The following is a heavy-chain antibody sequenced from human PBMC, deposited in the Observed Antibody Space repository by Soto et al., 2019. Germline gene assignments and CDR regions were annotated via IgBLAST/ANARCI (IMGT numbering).Heavy chain of an antibody. CDR2: IWYDGSNE. Sequence: QVQLVESGGGVVQPGKSLRLSCAASGFTFSNYGMQWVRQAPGKGLEWVAIIWYDGSNEDYADSVKGRFTISRDNSKNTLYLQMNRLGGEGKGVYFWWRGYTYGSGTSLWPNWFDPWGQGNLVPVS. CDR3: WRGYTYGSGTSLWPNWFDP. CDR1: GFTFSNYG. V-gene: IGHV3-33*01. D-gene: IGHD3-10*01. J-gene: IGHJ5*02.